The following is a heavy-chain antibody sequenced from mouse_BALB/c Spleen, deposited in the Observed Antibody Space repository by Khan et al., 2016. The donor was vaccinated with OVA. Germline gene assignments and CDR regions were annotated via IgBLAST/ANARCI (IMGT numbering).Heavy chain of an antibody. V-gene: IGHV5-4*02. D-gene: IGHD1-1*02. J-gene: IGHJ3*01. CDR1: GFTFSDYY. CDR2: ISDGGSYT. Sequence: EVELVESGGGLVKPGGSLKLSCAASGFTFSDYYMYWVRQTPDKRLEWVATISDGGSYTYYPDSVKGRFTISRDNAKKNLYLQMSSLKSEDTAMYYCSRAGYGGFAYWGQGTLVTVSA. CDR3: SRAGYGGFAY.